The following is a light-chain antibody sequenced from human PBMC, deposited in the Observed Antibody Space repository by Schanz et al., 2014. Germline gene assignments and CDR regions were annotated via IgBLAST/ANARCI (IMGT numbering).Light chain of an antibody. J-gene: IGKJ3*01. CDR3: HQYGISPFT. V-gene: IGKV3-20*01. CDR2: GTS. Sequence: EIVLTQSPGTLSLSPGERATLSCRASQSVSSSYLAWYQQKPGQAPRLLIYGTSSRFTGVPDRFSGSGSGTDFTLTISRLEPEDFAVYYCHQYGISPFTFGPGTKVDIK. CDR1: QSVSSSY.